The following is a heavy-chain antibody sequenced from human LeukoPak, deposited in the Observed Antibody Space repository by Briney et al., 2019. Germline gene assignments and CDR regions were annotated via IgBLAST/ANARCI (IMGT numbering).Heavy chain of an antibody. CDR2: ISGSGGST. CDR1: GFTFSSYA. CDR3: AKVNYYYDSSGYFPDAFEI. J-gene: IGHJ3*02. V-gene: IGHV3-23*01. Sequence: GGSLRLSCAASGFTFSSYAMSWVRQAPGKGLEWVSAISGSGGSTYYADSVKGRFTISRDNSKNTLYLKMNSLRAENTAVYYCAKVNYYYDSSGYFPDAFEIWGQGTMVTVSS. D-gene: IGHD3-22*01.